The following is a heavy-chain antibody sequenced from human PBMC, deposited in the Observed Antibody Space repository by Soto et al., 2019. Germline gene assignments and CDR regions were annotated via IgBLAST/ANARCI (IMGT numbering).Heavy chain of an antibody. Sequence: SETLSLTCTVSGGSISSYYWSWIRQPPGKGLEWIGYIYYSGSTNYNPSLKSRVTISVDTSKNQFSLKLSSVTAADTAVYYCARLPRDCSGGSCYPWGYYYYMDVWGKGTTVTVSS. V-gene: IGHV4-59*01. CDR2: IYYSGST. CDR3: ARLPRDCSGGSCYPWGYYYYMDV. D-gene: IGHD2-15*01. CDR1: GGSISSYY. J-gene: IGHJ6*03.